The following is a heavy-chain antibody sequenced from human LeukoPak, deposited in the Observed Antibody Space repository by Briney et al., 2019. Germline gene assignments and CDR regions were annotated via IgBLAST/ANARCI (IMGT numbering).Heavy chain of an antibody. Sequence: KPSETLSLTCTVSGGSISSTTYYWGWIRQPSGKGLEWIGSSYYSGSTYYNPSLKSRVTISVDTSKNQFSLKLSSVTAADTAVYYCARHLLGYCSGGNCYYFDFWGQGTLVTVSS. D-gene: IGHD2-15*01. CDR1: GGSISSTTYY. CDR3: ARHLLGYCSGGNCYYFDF. V-gene: IGHV4-39*01. J-gene: IGHJ4*02. CDR2: SYYSGST.